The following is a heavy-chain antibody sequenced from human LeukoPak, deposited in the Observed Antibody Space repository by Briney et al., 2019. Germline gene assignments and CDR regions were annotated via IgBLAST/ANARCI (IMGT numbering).Heavy chain of an antibody. Sequence: SETLSLTCAVYGGSFSGYYWSWIRQPPGKGLEWIGEINHSGSTYYNPSLKSRVTISVDTSKNQFSLKLSSVTAADTAVYYCARDLAAAGTRSRAFGIWGQGTMVTVSS. CDR3: ARDLAAAGTRSRAFGI. V-gene: IGHV4-34*09. D-gene: IGHD6-13*01. J-gene: IGHJ3*02. CDR1: GGSFSGYY. CDR2: INHSGST.